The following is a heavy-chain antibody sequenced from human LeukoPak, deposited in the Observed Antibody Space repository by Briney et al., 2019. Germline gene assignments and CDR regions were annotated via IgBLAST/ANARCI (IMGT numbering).Heavy chain of an antibody. CDR3: ARAERWLQSDY. J-gene: IGHJ4*02. CDR1: GYTFTSCA. Sequence: GASVKVSCKASGYTFTSCAMNWVRQAPGQGLEWIGWINTGTGNPTYAQGFTGRFVFSLDTSVSTAYLQISSLKAEDTAVYYCARAERWLQSDYWGQGTLVTVSS. V-gene: IGHV7-4-1*02. D-gene: IGHD5-24*01. CDR2: INTGTGNP.